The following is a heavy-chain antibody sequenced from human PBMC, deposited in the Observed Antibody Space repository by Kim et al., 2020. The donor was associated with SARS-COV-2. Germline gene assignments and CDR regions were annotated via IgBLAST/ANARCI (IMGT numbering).Heavy chain of an antibody. CDR1: GFTFSSYG. Sequence: GGSLRLSCAASGFTFSSYGMHWVRQAPGKGLEWVAVIWYDGSNKYYADSVKGRFTISRDNSKNTLYLQMNSLRAEDTAVYYCAREHSSSWHYGMDVWGQGTTVTVSS. CDR3: AREHSSSWHYGMDV. J-gene: IGHJ6*02. CDR2: IWYDGSNK. V-gene: IGHV3-33*01. D-gene: IGHD6-13*01.